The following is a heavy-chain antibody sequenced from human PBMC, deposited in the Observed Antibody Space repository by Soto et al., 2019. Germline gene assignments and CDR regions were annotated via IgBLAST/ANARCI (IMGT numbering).Heavy chain of an antibody. CDR3: AKDLGQYNWNYVSY. CDR2: ISGSGGST. CDR1: GFTFSSYA. V-gene: IGHV3-23*01. D-gene: IGHD1-20*01. Sequence: PGGSLRLSCAASGFTFSSYAMSWVRQAPGKGLEWVSAISGSGGSTYYADSVKGRFTISRDNSKNTLYLQMNSLRAEDTAVYYCAKDLGQYNWNYVSYWGQGTLVTVSS. J-gene: IGHJ4*02.